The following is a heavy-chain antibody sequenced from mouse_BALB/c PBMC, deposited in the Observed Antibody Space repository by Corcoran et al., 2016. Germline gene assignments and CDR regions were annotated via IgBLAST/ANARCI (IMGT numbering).Heavy chain of an antibody. CDR3: ARRDYGSSPFDY. V-gene: IGHV9-4*02. CDR1: GYTFTTAG. CDR2: INTHSGVP. D-gene: IGHD1-1*01. J-gene: IGHJ2*01. Sequence: QIQLVQSGPELKKPGGTVGISCKASGYTFTTAGMQWVQKMPGKGLKWIGWINTHSGVPKYAEDFKGRFAFSLETSASTTYLQISNLKNEDTATYFCARRDYGSSPFDYWGQGTTLTVSS.